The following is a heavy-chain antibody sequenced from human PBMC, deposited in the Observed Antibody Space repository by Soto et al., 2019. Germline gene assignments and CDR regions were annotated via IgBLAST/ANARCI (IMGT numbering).Heavy chain of an antibody. CDR3: ARDRGDYVSGYYYGMDV. CDR2: ISTYNDNT. J-gene: IGHJ6*02. D-gene: IGHD4-17*01. CDR1: GYTFNRYG. Sequence: ASVKVSCKASGYTFNRYGISWVRQAPGQGLEWMGWISTYNDNTHYAQKFQGRVTMTTDTSTSTAYMELRSLGSDDTAVYYCARDRGDYVSGYYYGMDVWGQGTTVTVSS. V-gene: IGHV1-18*01.